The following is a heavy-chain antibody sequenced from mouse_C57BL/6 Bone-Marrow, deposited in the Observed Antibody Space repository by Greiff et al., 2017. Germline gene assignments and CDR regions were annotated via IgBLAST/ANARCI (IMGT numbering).Heavy chain of an antibody. D-gene: IGHD1-1*01. V-gene: IGHV1-72*01. Sequence: VQLQQPGAELVKPGASVKLSCKASGYTFTSYWLHWVKQRPGRGLEWIGRIDPNSGGTKYNEKFKSKATLTVDKPYSTAYMPLSSLTSEDSAVYYCARTITTLLSYFDYWGQGTTLTVSS. CDR3: ARTITTLLSYFDY. J-gene: IGHJ2*01. CDR2: IDPNSGGT. CDR1: GYTFTSYW.